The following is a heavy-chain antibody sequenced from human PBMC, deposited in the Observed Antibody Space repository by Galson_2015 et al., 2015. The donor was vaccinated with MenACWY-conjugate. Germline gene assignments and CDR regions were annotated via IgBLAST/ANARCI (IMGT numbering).Heavy chain of an antibody. CDR1: GYYFTSYW. D-gene: IGHD1-26*01. CDR3: ARHPPGGRGMDV. Sequence: QSGAEVKQPGESLKISCKGSGYYFTSYWIAWVRQIPGKGLERMGLISPGDSNTRYSPSFQGQVTISADKSISTAYLQWSSLKASDTAMYYCARHPPGGRGMDVWGQGTPVTVSS. J-gene: IGHJ6*02. V-gene: IGHV5-51*01. CDR2: ISPGDSNT.